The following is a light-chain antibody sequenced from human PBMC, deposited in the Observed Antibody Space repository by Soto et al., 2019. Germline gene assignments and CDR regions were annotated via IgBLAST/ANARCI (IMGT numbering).Light chain of an antibody. CDR1: QSVNSN. Sequence: EMVMTPSRAILSLSLGEGATLPCRVSQSVNSNYLAWYQQHPGQPPRLLIYGISTRATGIPARFSGSGSGTEFSLTISSLQSEDFAVYYCQQYSKWPITFGQGTRLEIK. V-gene: IGKV3-15*01. J-gene: IGKJ5*01. CDR2: GIS. CDR3: QQYSKWPIT.